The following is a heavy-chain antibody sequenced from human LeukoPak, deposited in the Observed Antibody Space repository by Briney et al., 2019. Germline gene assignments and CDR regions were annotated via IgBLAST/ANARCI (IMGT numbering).Heavy chain of an antibody. V-gene: IGHV1-18*01. CDR2: ISAYNGST. Sequence: GASVKVSCKASGYTFTSYGISWVRQAPGQGLEWMGWISAYNGSTNCAQKLQGRVTMTTDTSTSTAYMELRSLRSDDTAVYYCARLAYDFWSGYHYYYYYYMDVWGKGTTVTVSS. CDR3: ARLAYDFWSGYHYYYYYYMDV. D-gene: IGHD3-3*01. J-gene: IGHJ6*03. CDR1: GYTFTSYG.